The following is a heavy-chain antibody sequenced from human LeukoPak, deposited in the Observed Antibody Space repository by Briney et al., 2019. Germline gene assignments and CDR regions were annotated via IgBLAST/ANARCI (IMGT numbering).Heavy chain of an antibody. CDR3: ARGEGGTTAALFDY. Sequence: ASVKVSCKASGYTFTDYYMHWVRQAPGQGLEWMGGIIPIFGTANYAQKFQGRVTITTDESTSTAYMELSSLRSEDTAVYYCARGEGGTTAALFDYWGQGTLVTVSS. CDR2: IIPIFGTA. D-gene: IGHD1-1*01. CDR1: GYTFTDYY. V-gene: IGHV1-69*05. J-gene: IGHJ4*02.